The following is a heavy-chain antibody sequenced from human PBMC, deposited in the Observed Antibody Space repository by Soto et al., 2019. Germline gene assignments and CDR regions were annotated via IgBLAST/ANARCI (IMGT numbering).Heavy chain of an antibody. J-gene: IGHJ6*02. CDR2: IDPSDSYT. D-gene: IGHD2-15*01. V-gene: IGHV5-10-1*01. Sequence: GESLKISCKGSGYSLTSYWISWVRQMPGKGLEWMGRIDPSDSYTNYSPSFQGHVTISADKSISTAYLQWSSLKASDTAMYYCARQTRYCSGGSCFSGGMDVWGQGTTVTVSS. CDR3: ARQTRYCSGGSCFSGGMDV. CDR1: GYSLTSYW.